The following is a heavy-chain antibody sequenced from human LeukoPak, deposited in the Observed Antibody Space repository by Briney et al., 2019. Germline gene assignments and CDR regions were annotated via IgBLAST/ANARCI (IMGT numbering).Heavy chain of an antibody. Sequence: ASVKVSCKASGYPFGSFGISWVRQAPGQGLEWMGWISPFNGNIQYAPKIQDRVTMTTDTSTSTAYMELRSLTSDDTAIYLRGSASRGFGLSVIIGNWGQGTLVIVSS. CDR3: GSASRGFGLSVIIGN. CDR1: GYPFGSFG. CDR2: ISPFNGNI. J-gene: IGHJ4*02. V-gene: IGHV1-18*01. D-gene: IGHD2-2*01.